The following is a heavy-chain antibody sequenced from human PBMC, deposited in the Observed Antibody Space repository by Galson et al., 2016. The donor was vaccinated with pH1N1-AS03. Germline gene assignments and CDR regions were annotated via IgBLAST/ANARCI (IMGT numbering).Heavy chain of an antibody. CDR1: GFSLNTDGMR. J-gene: IGHJ4*02. V-gene: IGHV2-5*08. Sequence: PALVKPTQTLTLTCTFSGFSLNTDGMRVSWIRQPPGKALEWLALLYWDDDQRYSPSLKSRLTITKDTSKNQVVLTLTNMDPVDTATYYCAHSVITTVREPSYYFESWGQGTLVTVSS. CDR2: LYWDDDQ. CDR3: AHSVITTVREPSYYFES. D-gene: IGHD3-10*01.